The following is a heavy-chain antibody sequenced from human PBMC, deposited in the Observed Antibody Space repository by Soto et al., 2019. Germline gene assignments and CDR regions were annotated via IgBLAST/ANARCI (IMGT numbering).Heavy chain of an antibody. V-gene: IGHV1-8*01. CDR1: GYTFTSYD. D-gene: IGHD3-9*01. Sequence: QVQLVQSGAEVKKPGASVKVSCKASGYTFTSYDINWVRQATGQGLEWMGWMNPNSGNTGYAQKFQGRVTMTRNTSITRGYMELSCLRSEDTAVYYCARGLSSRYAILTGYGKSDAFDIWGQGTMVTFSS. CDR2: MNPNSGNT. CDR3: ARGLSSRYAILTGYGKSDAFDI. J-gene: IGHJ3*02.